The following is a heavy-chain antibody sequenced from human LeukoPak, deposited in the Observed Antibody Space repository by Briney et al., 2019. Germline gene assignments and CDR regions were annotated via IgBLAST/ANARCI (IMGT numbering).Heavy chain of an antibody. CDR2: ISDDGRSK. J-gene: IGHJ4*02. Sequence: GGSLRLSCGASGFSFISYGMHWVRQAPGKGLEWVGVISDDGRSKDYADSVKGRFTISRDNSKDTLYLQMNSLRAEDTAVYYCARTIVGAIDYYFDYWGQGTLVTVSS. D-gene: IGHD1-26*01. CDR3: ARTIVGAIDYYFDY. V-gene: IGHV3-30*03. CDR1: GFSFISYG.